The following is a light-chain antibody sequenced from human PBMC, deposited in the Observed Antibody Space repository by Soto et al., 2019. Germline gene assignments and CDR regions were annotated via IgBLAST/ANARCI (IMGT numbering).Light chain of an antibody. CDR1: QSISSSY. J-gene: IGKJ2*01. CDR2: GAS. Sequence: EIVLTQSPGTLSLSPGEIATLSCRASQSISSSYLAWHQQKPGQAPRVLIYGASSRATGSPDRFSGSGSGTDFTLTISRLEPEDFAVYFCQQYGNPPPNAFGQGTKVEI. V-gene: IGKV3-20*01. CDR3: QQYGNPPPNA.